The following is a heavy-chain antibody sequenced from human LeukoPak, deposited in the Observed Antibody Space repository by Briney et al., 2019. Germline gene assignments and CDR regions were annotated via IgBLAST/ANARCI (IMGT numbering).Heavy chain of an antibody. D-gene: IGHD2-2*01. Sequence: GGSLRLSCAASGFTFSSYAMHWVRQAPGKGLEWVAVISYDGSNKYYADSVKGRFTISRDNSKNTLYLQMNSLRAEDTAVYYCAKWRGYCSSTSCPPGYYGMDVWGKGTTVTVSS. J-gene: IGHJ6*04. CDR3: AKWRGYCSSTSCPPGYYGMDV. CDR2: ISYDGSNK. CDR1: GFTFSSYA. V-gene: IGHV3-30-3*02.